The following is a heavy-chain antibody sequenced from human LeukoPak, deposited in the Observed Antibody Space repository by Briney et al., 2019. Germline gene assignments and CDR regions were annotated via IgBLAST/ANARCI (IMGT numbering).Heavy chain of an antibody. J-gene: IGHJ4*02. Sequence: ASVKVSCKASGYTFTSYGISWVRQAPGQGLEWMGWISAYNGNTNYAQKLQGRVTMTTDTSTSTAYMELRSLRSDDTAVYYCARVVNDYGDSDYFDYWGQGTLVTVSS. CDR2: ISAYNGNT. D-gene: IGHD4-17*01. CDR1: GYTFTSYG. CDR3: ARVVNDYGDSDYFDY. V-gene: IGHV1-18*01.